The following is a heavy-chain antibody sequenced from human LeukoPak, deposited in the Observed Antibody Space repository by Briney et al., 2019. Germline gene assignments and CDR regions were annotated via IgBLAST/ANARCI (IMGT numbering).Heavy chain of an antibody. CDR1: GGSISSYY. CDR2: IYYSGST. J-gene: IGHJ4*02. D-gene: IGHD6-13*01. CDR3: ARGREYSSSWYALGY. Sequence: SETLSLTCTVPGGSISSYYWSWIRQPPGKGLEGIGYIYYSGSTNYNPSLKSRVTISVDTSKNQFSLKLSPVTAADTAVYYCARGREYSSSWYALGYWGQGTLVTVSS. V-gene: IGHV4-59*01.